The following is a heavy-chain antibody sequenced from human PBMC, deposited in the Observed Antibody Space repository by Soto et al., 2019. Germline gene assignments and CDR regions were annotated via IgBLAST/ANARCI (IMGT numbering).Heavy chain of an antibody. CDR2: IYHSGST. V-gene: IGHV4-4*02. CDR3: ARVVAGTSGGY. CDR1: GGSISSSNW. D-gene: IGHD6-19*01. J-gene: IGHJ4*02. Sequence: QVQLQESGPGLVKPSGTLSLTCAVSGGSISSSNWWSWVRQPPGKGLEWIGEIYHSGSTNYNPSLKSXXTXSXXKSKNQFSLKLSSVTAADTAVYYCARVVAGTSGGYWGQGTLVTVSS.